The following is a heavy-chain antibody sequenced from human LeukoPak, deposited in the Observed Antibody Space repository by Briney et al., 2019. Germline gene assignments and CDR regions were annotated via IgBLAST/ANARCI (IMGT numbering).Heavy chain of an antibody. V-gene: IGHV3-30-3*01. CDR3: AREAGGRYSPYYYGMDV. Sequence: GRSLRLSCAASGFTFSSYAMHSVRQAPGKGLEWVAVISYDGSNKYYADSVKGRFTISRDNSKNTLYLQMNSLRAEDTAVYYCAREAGGRYSPYYYGMDVWGQGTTVTVSS. J-gene: IGHJ6*02. CDR2: ISYDGSNK. CDR1: GFTFSSYA. D-gene: IGHD3-9*01.